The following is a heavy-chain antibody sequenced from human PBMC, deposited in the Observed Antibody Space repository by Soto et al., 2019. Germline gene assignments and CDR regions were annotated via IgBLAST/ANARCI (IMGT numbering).Heavy chain of an antibody. Sequence: ASVKVSCKASGGTFSSYAISWVRQAPGQGLEWMGGIIPIFGTANYAQKFQGRVTITADESTSTAYMELSSLRSEDTAVYYCATPSERGWYSRIIAAELSYWGQGTLVTVSS. CDR2: IIPIFGTA. CDR3: ATPSERGWYSRIIAAELSY. V-gene: IGHV1-69*13. J-gene: IGHJ4*02. D-gene: IGHD6-13*01. CDR1: GGTFSSYA.